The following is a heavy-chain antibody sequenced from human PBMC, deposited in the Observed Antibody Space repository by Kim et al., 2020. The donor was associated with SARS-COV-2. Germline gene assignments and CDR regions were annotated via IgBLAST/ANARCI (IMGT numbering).Heavy chain of an antibody. CDR2: IYPGDSDT. CDR1: GYSFTSYW. D-gene: IGHD3-10*01. V-gene: IGHV5-51*01. CDR3: ASSVTMVRGVIRNVDY. J-gene: IGHJ4*02. Sequence: GESLKISCKGSGYSFTSYWIGWVRQMPGKGLEWMGIIYPGDSDTRYSPSFQGQVTISADKSISTAYLQWSSPKASDTAMYYCASSVTMVRGVIRNVDYWGQGTLVTVSA.